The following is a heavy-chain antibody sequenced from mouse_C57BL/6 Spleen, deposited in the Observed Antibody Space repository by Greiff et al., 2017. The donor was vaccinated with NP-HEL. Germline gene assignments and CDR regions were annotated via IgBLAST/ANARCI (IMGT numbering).Heavy chain of an antibody. J-gene: IGHJ2*01. Sequence: VQLQQSGPELVKPGASVKISCKASGYSFTGYYMNWVKQSPEKSLEWIGEINPSTGGTTYNQKFKAKATLTVDKSSSTAYMQLKSLTSEDSAVYYCARWYDYDVHFDYWGQGTTLTVSS. CDR2: INPSTGGT. V-gene: IGHV1-42*01. CDR3: ARWYDYDVHFDY. D-gene: IGHD2-4*01. CDR1: GYSFTGYY.